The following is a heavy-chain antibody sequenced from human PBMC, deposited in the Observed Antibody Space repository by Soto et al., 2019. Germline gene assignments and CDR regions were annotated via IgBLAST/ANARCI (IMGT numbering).Heavy chain of an antibody. J-gene: IGHJ3*01. CDR3: VGEANTYYYDSL. CDR1: GGSISSYY. CDR2: IYYSGST. D-gene: IGHD3-22*01. Sequence: SETLSLTCTVSGGSISSYYWSWIRQPPGKGLEWIGYIYYSGSTYYNPSLKSRVTILVDTSKNQFSLKLSSVTAADTAVYYCVGEANTYYYDSLWGQGTMVTV. V-gene: IGHV4-59*06.